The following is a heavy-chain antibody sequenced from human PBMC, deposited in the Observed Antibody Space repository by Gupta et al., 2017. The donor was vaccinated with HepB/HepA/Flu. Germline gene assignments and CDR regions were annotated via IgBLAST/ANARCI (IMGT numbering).Heavy chain of an antibody. D-gene: IGHD2-15*01. CDR2: IWYDGSNK. CDR3: ARAPDCSGGSCSGFDY. J-gene: IGHJ4*02. V-gene: IGHV3-33*01. CDR1: GFTFNSYG. Sequence: QVQLVESGGGVVQPGRSLRLSCAASGFTFNSYGMHWVRQAPGKGLEWVANIWYDGSNKYYADSVKGRFTISRDNSKNTLYLQMNSLRAEDTAVYYCARAPDCSGGSCSGFDYWGQGTLVTVSS.